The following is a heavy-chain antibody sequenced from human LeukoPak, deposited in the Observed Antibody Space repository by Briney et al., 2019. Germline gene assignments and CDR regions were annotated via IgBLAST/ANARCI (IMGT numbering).Heavy chain of an antibody. Sequence: SETLSLTCTVSGGSISSSSYYWGWIRQPPGKGLEWIGSIYYSGSTYYNPSLKSRVTISVDTSKNQFSLKLSSVTAADTAVYYCAREYDYVWGSYRYIDYWGQGTLVTVSS. J-gene: IGHJ4*02. CDR2: IYYSGST. V-gene: IGHV4-39*07. D-gene: IGHD3-16*02. CDR1: GGSISSSSYY. CDR3: AREYDYVWGSYRYIDY.